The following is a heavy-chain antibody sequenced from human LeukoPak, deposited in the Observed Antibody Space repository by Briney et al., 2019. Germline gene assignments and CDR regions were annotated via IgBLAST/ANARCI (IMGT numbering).Heavy chain of an antibody. CDR2: IKQDGDEK. D-gene: IGHD3-22*01. J-gene: IGHJ5*01. CDR3: ARKRYYYENVKGWIDS. Sequence: PGRSLRLSCTASGFPFSNYWMSWDRQAPGKGLEWVANIKQDGDEKDYVDSVKGRFTISRDNAENSLYLQMNSLRAGDTAVYYCARKRYYYENVKGWIDSWGQGILVTVSS. V-gene: IGHV3-7*03. CDR1: GFPFSNYW.